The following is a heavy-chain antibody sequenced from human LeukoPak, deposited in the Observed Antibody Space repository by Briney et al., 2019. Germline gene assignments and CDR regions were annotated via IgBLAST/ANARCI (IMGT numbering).Heavy chain of an antibody. J-gene: IGHJ4*02. V-gene: IGHV3-74*01. Sequence: GGSLRLSCAASGLTFSSHWMHWVRQAPGKGLVWVSRITNDGSSTTYADSVKGRFTISRDNAKNMLYLQVNSLRAEDTAVYYCATQQEGNPAYWGQGTLVTVSS. CDR3: ATQQEGNPAY. D-gene: IGHD1-14*01. CDR2: ITNDGSST. CDR1: GLTFSSHW.